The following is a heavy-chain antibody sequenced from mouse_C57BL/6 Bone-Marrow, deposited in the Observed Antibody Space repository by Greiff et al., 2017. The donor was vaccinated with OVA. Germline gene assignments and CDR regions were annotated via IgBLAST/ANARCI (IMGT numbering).Heavy chain of an antibody. J-gene: IGHJ3*01. V-gene: IGHV5-15*04. Sequence: EVKLEESGGGLVQPGGSLKLSCAASGFTFSDYGMAWVRQAPRKGPEWVAFISNLAYSIYYADTVTGRFTISRENAKNTLYLEMSSLRSEDTAMYYCARQPYYGSSPAWFAYWGQGTLVTVSA. CDR3: ARQPYYGSSPAWFAY. D-gene: IGHD1-1*01. CDR2: ISNLAYSI. CDR1: GFTFSDYG.